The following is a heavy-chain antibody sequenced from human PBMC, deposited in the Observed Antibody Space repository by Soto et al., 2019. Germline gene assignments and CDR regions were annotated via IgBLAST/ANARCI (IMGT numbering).Heavy chain of an antibody. CDR2: IVVGSGNT. Sequence: SVKVSCKASGFTFTSSAVQWVRQARGQRLEWIGWIVVGSGNTNYAQKFQERVTITRDMSTSTAYMELSSLRSEDTAVYYCAAVMGYCCSTSCYPWDAFDIWGQWTIVTVSS. CDR1: GFTFTSSA. CDR3: AAVMGYCCSTSCYPWDAFDI. V-gene: IGHV1-58*01. J-gene: IGHJ3*02. D-gene: IGHD2-2*01.